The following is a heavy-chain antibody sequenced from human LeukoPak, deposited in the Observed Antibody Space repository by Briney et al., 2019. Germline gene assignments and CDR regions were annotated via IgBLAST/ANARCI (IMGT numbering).Heavy chain of an antibody. CDR2: IYYSGST. D-gene: IGHD1-26*01. V-gene: IGHV4-39*01. J-gene: IGHJ3*02. CDR3: ARVSGIRVGATGVFAFDI. CDR1: GGSISSSSYY. Sequence: PSETLSLTCTVSGGSISSSSYYWGWIRQPPGKGLEWIGSIYYSGSTYYNPSLKSRVTISVDTSKNQFSLKLSSVTAADTAVYYCARVSGIRVGATGVFAFDIWGQGTMVTVSS.